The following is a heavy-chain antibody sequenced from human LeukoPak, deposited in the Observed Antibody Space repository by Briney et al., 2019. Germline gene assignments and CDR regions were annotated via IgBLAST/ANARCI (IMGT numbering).Heavy chain of an antibody. J-gene: IGHJ6*02. Sequence: GGSLRLSCAASGFTFSSYSMNWVRQAPGKGLEWVSSISSSSSYIYYADSVKGRFTISRDNAKNSLYLQMNSLRAEDTAVYYRARDRITMVRGNYYYYYGMDVWGQGTTVTVSS. CDR1: GFTFSSYS. CDR3: ARDRITMVRGNYYYYYGMDV. D-gene: IGHD3-10*01. V-gene: IGHV3-21*01. CDR2: ISSSSSYI.